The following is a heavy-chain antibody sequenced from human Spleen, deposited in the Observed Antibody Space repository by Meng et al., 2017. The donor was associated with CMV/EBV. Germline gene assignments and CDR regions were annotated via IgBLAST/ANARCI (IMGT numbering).Heavy chain of an antibody. J-gene: IGHJ6*02. CDR1: GYTFSSYG. Sequence: ASVKVSCKASGYTFSSYGISWVRQAPGQGLEWMGWISAYNGNTNYAQKLQDRVTMSTDTSTSTAYMELRSLRSDDTAVYYCARGQGSNYYYYGMDVWGQGTTVTVSS. CDR3: ARGQGSNYYYYGMDV. V-gene: IGHV1-18*01. CDR2: ISAYNGNT. D-gene: IGHD3-10*01.